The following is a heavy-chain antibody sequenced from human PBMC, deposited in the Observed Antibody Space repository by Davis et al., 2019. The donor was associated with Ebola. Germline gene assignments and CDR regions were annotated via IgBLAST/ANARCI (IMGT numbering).Heavy chain of an antibody. CDR3: ARALSGSYYGISYFDY. V-gene: IGHV4-39*01. Sequence: SETLSLTCIVSGGSISGSLWSWWSWIRQPPGKGLEWIGSIYYSGSTYYNPSLKSRVTISVDTSKNQFSLKLSSVTAADTAVYYCARALSGSYYGISYFDYWGQGTLVTVSS. CDR2: IYYSGST. CDR1: GGSISGSLWSW. D-gene: IGHD1-26*01. J-gene: IGHJ4*02.